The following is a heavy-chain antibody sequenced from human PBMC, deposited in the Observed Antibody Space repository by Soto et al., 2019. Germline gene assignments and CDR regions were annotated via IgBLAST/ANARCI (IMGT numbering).Heavy chain of an antibody. V-gene: IGHV3-23*01. J-gene: IGHJ6*02. D-gene: IGHD3-3*01. CDR2: ISGSGGIT. CDR3: AKAEDLGFLEWLLYGMDV. CDR1: GFTFSSYA. Sequence: PGGSLRLSCAASGFTFSSYAMSWVRQAPGKGLEWVSAISGSGGITYYADSVKGRFTISRDNSKNTLYRQMNSLRAEDTAVYYCAKAEDLGFLEWLLYGMDVWGQGTTVTVSS.